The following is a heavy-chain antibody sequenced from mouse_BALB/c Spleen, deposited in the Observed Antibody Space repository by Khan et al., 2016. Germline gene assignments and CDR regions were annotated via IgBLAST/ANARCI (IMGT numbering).Heavy chain of an antibody. D-gene: IGHD1-2*01. V-gene: IGHV3-2*02. CDR1: GYSITSGYG. CDR2: ISYSGST. Sequence: EVQLQESGPGLVKPSQSLSLTCTVTGYSITSGYGWNWIRQFPGNKLEWMGNISYSGSTNYNPSLKSRISITRDTSKSQFFLQLNSVPTEDTATYYCARTARIKYWGQGTTLTVSS. J-gene: IGHJ2*01. CDR3: ARTARIKY.